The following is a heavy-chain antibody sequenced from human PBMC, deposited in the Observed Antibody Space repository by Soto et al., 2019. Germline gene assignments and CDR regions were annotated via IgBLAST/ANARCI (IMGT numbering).Heavy chain of an antibody. CDR1: GFTFTTYW. V-gene: IGHV3-7*03. CDR2: IKQDGTEK. Sequence: EVQLVESGGGLVRPGGSLRLSCAASGFTFTTYWMTWVRQAPGKGLEWVANIKQDGTEKYYVDSVKGRFTISRDNAKDSLYLQMNSLRADDTAVYYCARDRASSYDSSGYNYRWYFDLWGRGTLVTVSS. CDR3: ARDRASSYDSSGYNYRWYFDL. J-gene: IGHJ2*01. D-gene: IGHD3-22*01.